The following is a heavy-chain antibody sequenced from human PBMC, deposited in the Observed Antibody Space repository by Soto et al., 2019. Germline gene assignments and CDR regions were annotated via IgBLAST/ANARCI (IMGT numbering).Heavy chain of an antibody. D-gene: IGHD2-2*01. J-gene: IGHJ4*02. Sequence: NPSETLSLTCTVSGGSISSGGYYWSWIRQHPGKGLEWTGYIYYSGSTYYNPSLKSRVTISVDTSKNQFSLKLSSVTAADTAVYYCARDSANCSSTSCPRYYFDYWGQGTLVTVSS. CDR3: ARDSANCSSTSCPRYYFDY. CDR1: GGSISSGGYY. CDR2: IYYSGST. V-gene: IGHV4-31*03.